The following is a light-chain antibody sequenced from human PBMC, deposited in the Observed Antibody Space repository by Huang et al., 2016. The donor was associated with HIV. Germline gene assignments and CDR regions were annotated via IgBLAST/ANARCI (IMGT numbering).Light chain of an antibody. V-gene: IGKV1-33*01. Sequence: DIQLTQSPVSLSVSVGDRVTISCQSSHDIRNFLNWYQQKPGKAPKLLIYEASYLQTGVSSRFSASGSGTDFTLTISSLHPEDLATYFCQQYESVPLTFGGGTKVQIK. CDR2: EAS. J-gene: IGKJ4*01. CDR1: HDIRNF. CDR3: QQYESVPLT.